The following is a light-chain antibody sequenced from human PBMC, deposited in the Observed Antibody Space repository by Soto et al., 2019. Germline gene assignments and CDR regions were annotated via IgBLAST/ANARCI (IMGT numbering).Light chain of an antibody. V-gene: IGLV2-8*01. CDR3: SSFAGNNNLV. CDR1: SRDVGGYNY. Sequence: QSVLTQPPSASGSPGQSVTISCPGTSRDVGGYNYVSWYQQHPGKAPKLMISEVSKRPSGVPDRFSGSKSGNTASLTVSGLQAEDEADYYCSSFAGNNNLVFGGGTKVTVL. J-gene: IGLJ2*01. CDR2: EVS.